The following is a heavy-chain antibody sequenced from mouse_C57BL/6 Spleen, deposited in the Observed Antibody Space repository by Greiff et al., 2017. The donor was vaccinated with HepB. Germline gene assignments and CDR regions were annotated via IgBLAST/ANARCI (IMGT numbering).Heavy chain of an antibody. CDR3: APYYYDSSLTWFAY. Sequence: VQLQQSGPELVKPGASVKISCKASGYSFTDYNMNWVKQSNGKSLEWIGVINPNYGTTSYNQKFKGKATLTVDQSSNTAYMQLNSLTSEDSAVYYCAPYYYDSSLTWFAYWGQGTLVTVSA. D-gene: IGHD1-1*01. V-gene: IGHV1-39*01. J-gene: IGHJ3*01. CDR1: GYSFTDYN. CDR2: INPNYGTT.